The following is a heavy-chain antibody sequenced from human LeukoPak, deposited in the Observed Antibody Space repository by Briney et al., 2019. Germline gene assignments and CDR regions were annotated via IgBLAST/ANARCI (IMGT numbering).Heavy chain of an antibody. Sequence: SETLCLTCTVSGGSISSGGYYWSWIRQPPGKGLEWIGYIYHSGSTYYNPSLKSRVTISVDRSKNQFSLKLSSVTAADTAVYYCARAPNGQLADYWGQGTLVTVS. V-gene: IGHV4-30-2*01. D-gene: IGHD6-6*01. CDR2: IYHSGST. CDR1: GGSISSGGYY. J-gene: IGHJ4*02. CDR3: ARAPNGQLADY.